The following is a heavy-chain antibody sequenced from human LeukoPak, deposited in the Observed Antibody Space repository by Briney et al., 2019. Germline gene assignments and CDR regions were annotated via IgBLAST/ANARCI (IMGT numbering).Heavy chain of an antibody. J-gene: IGHJ3*02. Sequence: NSSETLSLTCTVSGGSISSYYWSWIRQPPGKGLEWIGYIYYSGSTNYNPSLKSRVTISVDTSKNQFSLKLSSVTAADTAVYYCARGKSSSEAFDIWGQGTMVTVSS. CDR3: ARGKSSSEAFDI. CDR2: IYYSGST. V-gene: IGHV4-59*01. D-gene: IGHD6-6*01. CDR1: GGSISSYY.